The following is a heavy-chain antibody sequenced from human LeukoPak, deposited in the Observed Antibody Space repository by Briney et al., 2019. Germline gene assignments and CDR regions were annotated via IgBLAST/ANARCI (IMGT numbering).Heavy chain of an antibody. J-gene: IGHJ4*02. D-gene: IGHD2-15*01. CDR3: TTDLFPPLHIVGLDY. V-gene: IGHV3-15*01. Sequence: GGSLRLSCTTSGFTFGDYAVSWVRQAPGKGLEWVGRIKSKTDGGTTDYAAPVKGRFTISRDDSKNTLYLQMNSLKTEDTAVYYCTTDLFPPLHIVGLDYWGQGTLVTVSS. CDR1: GFTFGDYA. CDR2: IKSKTDGGTT.